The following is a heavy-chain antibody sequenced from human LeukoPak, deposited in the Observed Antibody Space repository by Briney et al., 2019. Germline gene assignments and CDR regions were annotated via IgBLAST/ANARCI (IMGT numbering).Heavy chain of an antibody. D-gene: IGHD3-10*01. CDR3: ARWGCGSGSYYLLYYYGMDV. CDR1: GYTFTSYD. Sequence: ASVKVSCKASGYTFTSYDINWVRQATGQGLEWMGWMNPNSGNTGYAQKFQGRVTMTRNTSISTAYMELSSLRSEDTAVYYCARWGCGSGSYYLLYYYGMDVWGQGTTVTVSS. J-gene: IGHJ6*02. V-gene: IGHV1-8*01. CDR2: MNPNSGNT.